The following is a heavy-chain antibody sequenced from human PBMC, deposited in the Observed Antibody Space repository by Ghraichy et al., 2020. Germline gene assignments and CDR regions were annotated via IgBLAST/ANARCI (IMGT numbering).Heavy chain of an antibody. Sequence: GRSLRLSCVGSGFNFGSYNMNWVRQSPGKDLEWVSYITSSSRSIFYADSVKGRFTISRDNAQNSLYLQMNSLRDEDTAVYYCARASTVVRFYYYDGMDVWGQGTTVTVSS. CDR3: ARASTVVRFYYYDGMDV. D-gene: IGHD4-23*01. V-gene: IGHV3-48*02. J-gene: IGHJ6*02. CDR1: GFNFGSYN. CDR2: ITSSSRSI.